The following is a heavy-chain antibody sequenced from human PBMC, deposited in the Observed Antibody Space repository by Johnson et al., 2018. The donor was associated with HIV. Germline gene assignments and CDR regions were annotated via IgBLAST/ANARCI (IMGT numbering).Heavy chain of an antibody. D-gene: IGHD6-19*01. Sequence: QVQLVESGGGLVQPGGSLRLSCAASGFTFSSYAMHWVRQAPGKGREGVAVIAYDGSNKYYADSVKGRFTISRDNSKNTLYLQMNSLRAEDTAVYYCARDGEAGTSGDIWGQGTMVTVSS. V-gene: IGHV3-30-3*01. CDR3: ARDGEAGTSGDI. J-gene: IGHJ3*02. CDR1: GFTFSSYA. CDR2: IAYDGSNK.